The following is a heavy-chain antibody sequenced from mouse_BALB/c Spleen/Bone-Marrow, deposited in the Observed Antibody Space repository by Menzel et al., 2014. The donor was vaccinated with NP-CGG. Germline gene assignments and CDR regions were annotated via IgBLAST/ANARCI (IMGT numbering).Heavy chain of an antibody. J-gene: IGHJ4*01. CDR3: ARWLPAMDY. V-gene: IGHV1-80*01. D-gene: IGHD2-2*01. CDR2: IYPGDGDT. CDR1: GYALSSYW. Sequence: QVQLQQYGAELVRPGSSVKISCKASGYALSSYWMSWVKQRPGQGLEWIGQIYPGDGDTNYNGKFKGKATLTADKSSSTAYMQLSSLTSEDSAVYFCARWLPAMDYWGQGTSVTVSS.